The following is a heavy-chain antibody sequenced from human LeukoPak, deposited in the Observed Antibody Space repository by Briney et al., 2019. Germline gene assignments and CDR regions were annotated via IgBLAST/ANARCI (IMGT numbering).Heavy chain of an antibody. CDR2: INHSGST. V-gene: IGHV4-34*01. J-gene: IGHJ4*02. Sequence: SSETLSLTCAVYGGSFSGYYWSWIRQPPGKGLEWIGEINHSGSTNYNPSLKSRVTISVDTSKNQFSLKLSSVTAADTAVYYCARGGRDDYNFQDYWGQGTLVTVSS. CDR1: GGSFSGYY. CDR3: ARGGRDDYNFQDY. D-gene: IGHD5-24*01.